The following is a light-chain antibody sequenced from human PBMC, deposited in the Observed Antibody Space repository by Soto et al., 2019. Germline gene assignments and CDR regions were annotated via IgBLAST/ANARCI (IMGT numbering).Light chain of an antibody. Sequence: QSALTQPPSASGSPGQSVTISCTETSSDVGGYNYVSWYQQHPGKVPKLMVYEVNKRPSGVPDRFSGSKSGNTASLSVSGLQAEDEADYYCTSYAGGNNVFGTGTKLTVI. V-gene: IGLV2-8*01. CDR1: SSDVGGYNY. CDR3: TSYAGGNNV. CDR2: EVN. J-gene: IGLJ1*01.